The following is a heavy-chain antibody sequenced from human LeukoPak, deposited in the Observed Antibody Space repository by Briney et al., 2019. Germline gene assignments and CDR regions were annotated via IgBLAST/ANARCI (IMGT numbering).Heavy chain of an antibody. J-gene: IGHJ4*02. V-gene: IGHV3-21*06. CDR3: ATETNGRHYDY. D-gene: IGHD1-14*01. CDR2: IAPTGANR. Sequence: GGSLRLSCTASGLTFPTSGFNWVRQAPGKGLEWVASIAPTGANRYHAGSIKGRFTISKDNANNYLYLQMNSLRAENTAVYYCATETNGRHYDYWGQGTLLSVSS. CDR1: GLTFPTSG.